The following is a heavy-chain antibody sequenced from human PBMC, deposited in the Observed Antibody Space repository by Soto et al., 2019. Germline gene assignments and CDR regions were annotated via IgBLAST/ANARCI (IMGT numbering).Heavy chain of an antibody. CDR2: INPNGGGT. D-gene: IGHD5-12*01. J-gene: IGHJ6*03. CDR3: ARESGGATATLDYYYFYMDV. V-gene: IGHV1-2*02. Sequence: VQLVQSGAEVKKPGASVKVSCKTSGDSFNDYYIDWVRQAPGQGLEWMGWINPNGGGTKYAQKFQGRVTVTRDTSIRTVYMELSSLRSGDTAVYYCARESGGATATLDYYYFYMDVWGKGTTVTVSS. CDR1: GDSFNDYY.